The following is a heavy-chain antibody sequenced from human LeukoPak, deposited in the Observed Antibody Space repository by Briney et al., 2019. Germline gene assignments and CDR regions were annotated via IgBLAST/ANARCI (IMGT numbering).Heavy chain of an antibody. CDR2: ISSSSSYI. V-gene: IGHV3-21*01. CDR1: GFTFSSYS. D-gene: IGHD1-26*01. Sequence: GGSLRLSCAASGFTFSSYSMNWVRQAPGKGLEWVSSISSSSSYIYYADSVKGRFTIFRDNAKNSLYLQMNSLRAEDTAVYYCARDPLDRIVGATFDWGQGTLVTVSS. CDR3: ARDPLDRIVGATFD. J-gene: IGHJ4*02.